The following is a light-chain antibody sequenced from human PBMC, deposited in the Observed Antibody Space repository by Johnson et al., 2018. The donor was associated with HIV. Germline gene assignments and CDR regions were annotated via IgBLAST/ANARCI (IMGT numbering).Light chain of an antibody. CDR2: ENN. J-gene: IGLJ1*01. V-gene: IGLV1-51*02. Sequence: HSVLTQPPSVSAAPGQKVTISCSGSSSNIGNNYVSWYQQLPGTAPKLLIYENNKRPSGIPYRFSGSKSGTSATLGITGLQTGDEADYYCGTWDDSLSTGGVFGAGTKVTVL. CDR3: GTWDDSLSTGGV. CDR1: SSNIGNNY.